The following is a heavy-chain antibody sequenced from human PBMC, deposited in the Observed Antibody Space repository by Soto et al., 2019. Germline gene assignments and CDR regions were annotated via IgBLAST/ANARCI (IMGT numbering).Heavy chain of an antibody. J-gene: IGHJ4*02. D-gene: IGHD3-10*01. CDR2: INPNGGGT. Sequence: ASVKVSCKASGYKFINHYIHWVRQAPGVGLEWMGIINPNGGGTDYAQKFQGRVTMATDTYASTVHMELSSLRSEDTAVYFCARDSSASATSYSFDYWGQGTLVTVSS. CDR3: ARDSSASATSYSFDY. V-gene: IGHV1-46*01. CDR1: GYKFINHY.